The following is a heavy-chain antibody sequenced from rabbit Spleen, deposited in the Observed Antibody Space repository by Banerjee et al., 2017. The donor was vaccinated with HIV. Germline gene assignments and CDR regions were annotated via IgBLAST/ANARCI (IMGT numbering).Heavy chain of an antibody. CDR3: ARGEINAGNGLDL. Sequence: QQLVESGGGLVKPGASLTLTCKASGFSFSSYYMNWVRQAPGKGLEWIGYIDPVFGITYYASWVNGRFSISRENAQNTVFLQMTSLTAADTATYFCARGEINAGNGLDLWGPGTLVTVS. CDR2: IDPVFGIT. J-gene: IGHJ4*01. V-gene: IGHV1S7*01. D-gene: IGHD4-2*01. CDR1: GFSFSSYY.